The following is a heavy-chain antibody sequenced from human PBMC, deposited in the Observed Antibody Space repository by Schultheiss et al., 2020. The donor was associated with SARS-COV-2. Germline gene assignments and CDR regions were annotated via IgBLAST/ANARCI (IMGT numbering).Heavy chain of an antibody. D-gene: IGHD5-18*01. CDR1: GGTFSSYA. Sequence: ASVKVSCKASGGTFSSYAISWVRQAPGQGLEWMGGIIPNSGGTNYAQKFQGRVTMTRDTSISTAYMELSRLRSDDTAVYYCARDRRIQLWLLYWGQGTLVTVSS. V-gene: IGHV1-2*02. CDR3: ARDRRIQLWLLY. J-gene: IGHJ4*02. CDR2: IIPNSGGT.